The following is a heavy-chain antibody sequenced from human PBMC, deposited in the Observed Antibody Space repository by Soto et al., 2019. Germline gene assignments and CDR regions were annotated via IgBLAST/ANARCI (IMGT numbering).Heavy chain of an antibody. CDR3: AGGSAKKWDY. V-gene: IGHV4-4*02. D-gene: IGHD2-8*01. Sequence: QVRLQESGPGLVTASGTLSLTCVVSGDSITRSIWWSWVRQSPGKGLEWLGQIHHSGTTHYNPSLKSRIIISIDKSRNQFSLKLISVTAADTALYYCAGGSAKKWDYWCQGTLVTVSS. CDR1: GDSITRSIW. CDR2: IHHSGTT. J-gene: IGHJ4*02.